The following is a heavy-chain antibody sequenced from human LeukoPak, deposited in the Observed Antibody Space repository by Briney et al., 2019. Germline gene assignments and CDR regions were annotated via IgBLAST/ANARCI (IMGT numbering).Heavy chain of an antibody. V-gene: IGHV4-39*07. CDR3: ARGEAAAGTDYYYYYYMDV. Sequence: PSETLSLTCTVSGGSISSSSYYWGWIRQPPGKGLEWIGSIYYSGSTYYNPSLKSRVTISVDTSKNQFSLKLSSVTAADTAVYYCARGEAAAGTDYYYYYYMDVWGKGTTVTISS. J-gene: IGHJ6*03. CDR1: GGSISSSSYY. D-gene: IGHD6-13*01. CDR2: IYYSGST.